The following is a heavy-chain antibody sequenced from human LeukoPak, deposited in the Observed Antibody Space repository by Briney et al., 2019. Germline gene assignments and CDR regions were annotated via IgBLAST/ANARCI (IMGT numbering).Heavy chain of an antibody. Sequence: SQTLSLTCALSGDSVSSNSAAWNWIRQSPSSGLEWLGRTYYRSKWYNDYAVSVKSRITINPDTSKNQFSLQLNSVTPEDTAVYYCARDGPHYYDSSGYLDYWGQGTLVTVSS. V-gene: IGHV6-1*01. CDR2: TYYRSKWYN. J-gene: IGHJ4*02. D-gene: IGHD3-22*01. CDR1: GDSVSSNSAA. CDR3: ARDGPHYYDSSGYLDY.